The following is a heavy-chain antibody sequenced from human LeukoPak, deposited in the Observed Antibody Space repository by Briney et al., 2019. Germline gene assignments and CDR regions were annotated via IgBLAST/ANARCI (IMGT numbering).Heavy chain of an antibody. J-gene: IGHJ4*02. CDR3: ARAYSGWSFYFDY. CDR2: INPNSGGT. V-gene: IGHV1-2*02. D-gene: IGHD6-19*01. Sequence: GASVTVSCTASGYTFTGYYMHWVRQAPGQGLEWMGWINPNSGGTNYAQKFQGRVTMTRDTSISTAYMELSRLRSDDTAVYYCARAYSGWSFYFDYWGQGTLVTVSS. CDR1: GYTFTGYY.